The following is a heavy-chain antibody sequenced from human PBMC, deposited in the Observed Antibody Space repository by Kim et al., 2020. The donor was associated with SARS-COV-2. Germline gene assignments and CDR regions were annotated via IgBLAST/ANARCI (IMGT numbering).Heavy chain of an antibody. J-gene: IGHJ5*02. D-gene: IGHD3-10*01. V-gene: IGHV5-10-1*01. CDR3: ARQSMVDNWFDP. Sequence: NYSPSIQGHVTISDDKSISTAYLQWSSLKASETAMYYCARQSMVDNWFDPWGQGTLVTVSS.